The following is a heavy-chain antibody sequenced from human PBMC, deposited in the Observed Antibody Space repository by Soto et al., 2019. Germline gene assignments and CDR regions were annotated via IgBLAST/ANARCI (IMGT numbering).Heavy chain of an antibody. Sequence: GGSLRLSCAASGFTFSSYGMHWVRQAPGKGLEWVAVISYDGSNKYYADSVKGRFTISRDNSKNTLYLQMNSLRAEDTAVYYCAKDYGDYTLGVDYWGQGTLVTVSS. D-gene: IGHD4-17*01. V-gene: IGHV3-30*18. CDR3: AKDYGDYTLGVDY. CDR2: ISYDGSNK. CDR1: GFTFSSYG. J-gene: IGHJ4*02.